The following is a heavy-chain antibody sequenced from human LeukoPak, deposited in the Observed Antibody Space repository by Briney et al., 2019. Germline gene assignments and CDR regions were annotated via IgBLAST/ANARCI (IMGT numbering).Heavy chain of an antibody. D-gene: IGHD3-22*01. CDR1: GFTFSSYG. CDR3: ARDLTYYYDSSGYYQN. Sequence: GGSLRLSCAASGFTFSSYGMHWVRQAPGKGLEWVAVISYDGSNKYYADSVKGRFTISRDNSKNTLYLQMNSLRAEDTAVYYCARDLTYYYDSSGYYQNWGQGTLVTVSS. V-gene: IGHV3-30*03. CDR2: ISYDGSNK. J-gene: IGHJ4*02.